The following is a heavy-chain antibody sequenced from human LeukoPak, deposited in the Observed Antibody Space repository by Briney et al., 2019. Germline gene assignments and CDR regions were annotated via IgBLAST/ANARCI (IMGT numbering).Heavy chain of an antibody. J-gene: IGHJ4*02. Sequence: RSGGSLRLSCAASGFTFTSYAMSWVRQAPGKGLEWVSAIGGNGGSTHYADSVKGRLTISRDNSKNTLYLQMSSLRAEDTAVYYCAKDLGISSGYYQTGFDSWGRGTLVTVSS. CDR3: AKDLGISSGYYQTGFDS. D-gene: IGHD3-22*01. CDR2: IGGNGGST. CDR1: GFTFTSYA. V-gene: IGHV3-23*01.